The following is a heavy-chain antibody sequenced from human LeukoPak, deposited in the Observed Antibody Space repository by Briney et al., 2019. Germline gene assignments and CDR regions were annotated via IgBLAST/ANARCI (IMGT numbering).Heavy chain of an antibody. Sequence: GGSLRLSCAASGFTLSSYAMSWVRQGPGKGLEWVSAISVSGNTYHADSVKGRFTISRDSSKNTLYLQMNSLRAEDTAVYYCAKDQGYCSGGSCYSPDYWGQGTLVTVSS. D-gene: IGHD2-15*01. CDR3: AKDQGYCSGGSCYSPDY. CDR2: ISVSGNT. CDR1: GFTLSSYA. V-gene: IGHV3-23*01. J-gene: IGHJ4*02.